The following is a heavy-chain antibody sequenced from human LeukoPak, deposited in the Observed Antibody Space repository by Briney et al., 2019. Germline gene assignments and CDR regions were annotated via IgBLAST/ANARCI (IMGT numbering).Heavy chain of an antibody. CDR2: ISYDGTNK. J-gene: IGHJ4*02. CDR3: ARDPHDYDSSGYPNYYFDY. V-gene: IGHV3-30-3*01. CDR1: GFTFSAYA. D-gene: IGHD3-22*01. Sequence: PGGSLRLSCAASGFTFSAYAMHWVRQAPGKGLEWVAIISYDGTNKYYADSVKGRFTISRDNSKNTLYLQMNSLRSDDTAVYYCARDPHDYDSSGYPNYYFDYWGQGTLVAVSS.